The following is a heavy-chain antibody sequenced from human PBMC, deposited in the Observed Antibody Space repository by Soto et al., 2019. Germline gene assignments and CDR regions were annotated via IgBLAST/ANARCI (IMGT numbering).Heavy chain of an antibody. J-gene: IGHJ6*02. Sequence: GESLKISCKGSGYSFTSYWIGWVRQMPGKGLECMGIIYPGDSDTRYSPSFQGQVTISADKSISTAYLQWSSLKASDTAMYYCASTAAAGKYYNGMDAWGQGTTVTVSS. CDR1: GYSFTSYW. V-gene: IGHV5-51*01. CDR3: ASTAAAGKYYNGMDA. D-gene: IGHD6-13*01. CDR2: IYPGDSDT.